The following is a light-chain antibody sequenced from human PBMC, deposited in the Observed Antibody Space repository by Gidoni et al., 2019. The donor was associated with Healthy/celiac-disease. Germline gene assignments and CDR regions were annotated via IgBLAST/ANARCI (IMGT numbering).Light chain of an antibody. J-gene: IGLJ2*01. V-gene: IGLV1-44*01. CDR1: SSTIGSNT. CDR2: SNN. Sequence: QSVLPQPPSASGTPGQSVTISCSGSSSTIGSNTVNWYQKLPGTAPKLLIYSNNQRPSGVPDRFSGSKAGTSASLAISGLQSEDEADYYCAAWDDSLNGPVFGGGTKLTVL. CDR3: AAWDDSLNGPV.